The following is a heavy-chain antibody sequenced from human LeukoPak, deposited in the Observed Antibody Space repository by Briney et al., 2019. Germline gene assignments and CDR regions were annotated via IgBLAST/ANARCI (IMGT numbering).Heavy chain of an antibody. CDR3: AKGWDTKSTSRSPFDY. CDR2: ISYDGSNK. D-gene: IGHD1-26*01. J-gene: IGHJ4*02. V-gene: IGHV3-30*18. Sequence: GRSLRLSCAASGFIFSTYGMHWVRQAPGKGLEWVAVISYDGSNKYYADSVKGRFTISRDNSKNTLSLQMNSLRSEDTAVYYCAKGWDTKSTSRSPFDYWGQGTLVTVSS. CDR1: GFIFSTYG.